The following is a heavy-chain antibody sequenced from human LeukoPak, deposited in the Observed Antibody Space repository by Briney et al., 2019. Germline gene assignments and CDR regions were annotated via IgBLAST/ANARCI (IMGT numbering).Heavy chain of an antibody. CDR3: TTDWGSIY. CDR1: GFTFSSYW. J-gene: IGHJ4*02. V-gene: IGHV3-15*01. Sequence: GGSLRLSCAASGFTFSSYWMNWVRQAPGKGLEWVGRIKSKADDETTDYAAPVKGRFTVSRDDSENTHYLQMNSLKTEDTAVYYCTTDWGSIYWGQGTLVTVSS. D-gene: IGHD7-27*01. CDR2: IKSKADDETT.